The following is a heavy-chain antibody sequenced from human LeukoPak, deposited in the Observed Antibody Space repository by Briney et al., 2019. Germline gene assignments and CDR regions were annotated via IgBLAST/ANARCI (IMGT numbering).Heavy chain of an antibody. CDR2: IYTSGST. V-gene: IGHV4-4*07. D-gene: IGHD3-22*01. J-gene: IGHJ5*02. Sequence: SETLSLTCTVSGGSISSYYWSWIRQPAGKGLEWIGRIYTSGSTNYNPSLKSRVTISVDTSKNQFSLKLSSVTAADTAVYYCASISYYDSSGPFDPWGQGTLVTVSS. CDR3: ASISYYDSSGPFDP. CDR1: GGSISSYY.